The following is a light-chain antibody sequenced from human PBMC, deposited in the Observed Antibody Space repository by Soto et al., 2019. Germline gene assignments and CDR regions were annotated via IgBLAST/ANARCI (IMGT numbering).Light chain of an antibody. V-gene: IGLV2-14*01. J-gene: IGLJ3*02. Sequence: QSALTQPASVSGSPGQSITISCTGTSSDVGGYNSVSWYQQHPDKAPKLMIYDVSNRPSGVSNRFSGSKSGNTSSLTISGLQAEDEADYYCSSKTSRTTVVVGGGTTLTVL. CDR2: DVS. CDR1: SSDVGGYNS. CDR3: SSKTSRTTVV.